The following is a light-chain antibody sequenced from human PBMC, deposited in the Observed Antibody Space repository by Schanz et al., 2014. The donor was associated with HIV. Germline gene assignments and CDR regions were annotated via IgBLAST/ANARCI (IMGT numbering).Light chain of an antibody. V-gene: IGKV3-20*01. CDR2: SAS. J-gene: IGKJ4*01. CDR3: QQSGDSGGT. CDR1: QSVGSF. Sequence: EIVLTQSPGSLSLSPGGRATLSCRASQSVGSFLAWYQQKPGQAPRLLIYSASYRATGVPARFSGSGSGTDFTLTISRLEPEDFAVYYCQQSGDSGGTFGGGTKVDMK.